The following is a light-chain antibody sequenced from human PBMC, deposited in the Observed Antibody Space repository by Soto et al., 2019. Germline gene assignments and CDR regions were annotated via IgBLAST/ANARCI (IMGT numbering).Light chain of an antibody. Sequence: QSVLTQPASVSGSPGQSITISCTGTSRDVGGYNYVSWHQQHPGKAPKVIITEVSNRPSGVSNRFSGSKSGNTASLTISGLQAEDEADYYCSSYVNYNTFVIFGGGNKLTVL. CDR1: SRDVGGYNY. V-gene: IGLV2-14*01. J-gene: IGLJ2*01. CDR3: SSYVNYNTFVI. CDR2: EVS.